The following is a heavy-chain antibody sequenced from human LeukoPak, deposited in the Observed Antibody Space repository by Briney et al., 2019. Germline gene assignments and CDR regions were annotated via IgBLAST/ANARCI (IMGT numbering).Heavy chain of an antibody. D-gene: IGHD1-26*01. CDR3: AIYSDTYYFDH. CDR1: GYSFTSYW. CDR2: IDPSDSYT. J-gene: IGHJ4*02. Sequence: GESLKISCKGSGYSFTSYWITWVRQMPGKGLEWMGRIDPSDSYTNYSPSFQGQVTIAADKSISTAYLQWSSLKASDTAMYYCAIYSDTYYFDHWGQGTLVTVSS. V-gene: IGHV5-10-1*04.